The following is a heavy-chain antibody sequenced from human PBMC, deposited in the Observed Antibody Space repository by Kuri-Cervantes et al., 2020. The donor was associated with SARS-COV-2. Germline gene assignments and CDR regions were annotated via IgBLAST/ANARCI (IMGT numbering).Heavy chain of an antibody. CDR1: GGSFSGYY. D-gene: IGHD6-13*01. J-gene: IGHJ5*02. V-gene: IGHV4-34*01. CDR3: ARVTGSSSWYDSRPNHNWFDP. Sequence: SETLSLTCAVYGGSFSGYYWSWIRQPPGKGLEWIGEINHSGSTNYNPSLKSRVTISVDTSKNQFSLKLSSVTAADTAVYYCARVTGSSSWYDSRPNHNWFDPWGQGTLVTVSS. CDR2: INHSGST.